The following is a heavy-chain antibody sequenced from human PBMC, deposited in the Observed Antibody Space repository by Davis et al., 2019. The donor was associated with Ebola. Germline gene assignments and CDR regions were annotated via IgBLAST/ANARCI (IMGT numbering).Heavy chain of an antibody. CDR1: GGSISSYY. D-gene: IGHD6-19*01. J-gene: IGHJ4*02. CDR2: INYSGST. CDR3: ARDFSGSNGI. Sequence: SETLSLTCTVSGGSISSYYWSWIRQPLGKGLEWIGYINYSGSTNYNPSLKSRVTISVDTSKNQFSLKLSSVTAADTAVYYCARDFSGSNGIWGQGTLVTVSS. V-gene: IGHV4-59*01.